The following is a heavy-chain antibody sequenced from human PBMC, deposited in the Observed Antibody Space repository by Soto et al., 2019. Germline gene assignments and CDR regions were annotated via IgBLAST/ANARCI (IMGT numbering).Heavy chain of an antibody. V-gene: IGHV5-10-1*01. Sequence: PGESLKISCKGSGYSFTSYWISWVRQMPGKGLEWMGRIDPSDSYTNYSPSFQGHVTISADKSISTAYLQWSSLKASDTAMYYCARPFFPVYYGSGKDWFDPWGQGTLVTVS. J-gene: IGHJ5*02. CDR2: IDPSDSYT. CDR3: ARPFFPVYYGSGKDWFDP. D-gene: IGHD3-10*01. CDR1: GYSFTSYW.